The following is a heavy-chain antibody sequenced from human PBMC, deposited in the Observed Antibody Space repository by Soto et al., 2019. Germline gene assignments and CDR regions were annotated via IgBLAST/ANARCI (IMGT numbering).Heavy chain of an antibody. CDR2: INADGSDR. J-gene: IGHJ4*02. D-gene: IGHD1-26*01. Sequence: PGGSVRLSCSTSGFTFEDYAVHWVRQSSRKGLEWVSFINADGSDRYYADSVKGRFTISRDNTEGSFYLQMDRLRLEDTAIYYCAKAKFYFDSSPFDSWGQGTLVTVSS. V-gene: IGHV3-43D*04. CDR3: AKAKFYFDSSPFDS. CDR1: GFTFEDYA.